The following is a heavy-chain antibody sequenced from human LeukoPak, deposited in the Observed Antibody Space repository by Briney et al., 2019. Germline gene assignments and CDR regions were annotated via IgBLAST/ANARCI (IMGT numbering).Heavy chain of an antibody. J-gene: IGHJ4*02. CDR2: IYYSGST. CDR3: ARDCGGDCYSEGAFDY. CDR1: GGSISSYY. Sequence: PSETLSLTCTVSGGSISSYYWSWIRQPPGKGLEWIGYIYYSGSTNYNPSLKSRVTISVDTSKNQFSLKLSSVTAADTAVYYCARDCGGDCYSEGAFDYWGQGTLVTVSS. V-gene: IGHV4-59*01. D-gene: IGHD2-21*02.